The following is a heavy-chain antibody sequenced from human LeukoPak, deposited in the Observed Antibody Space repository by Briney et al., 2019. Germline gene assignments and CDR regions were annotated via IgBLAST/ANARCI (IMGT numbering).Heavy chain of an antibody. CDR1: GFTFSSYA. J-gene: IGHJ4*02. V-gene: IGHV3-23*01. Sequence: GRSLRLSCAASGFTFSSYAMSWVRQAPGKGLEWVSGISGSGGTTYYADSVKGRFTISRDNSKNTLYLQMNSLRAEDTAVYYCAKDRVVVAATLLFDYWGQGTLVTVSS. CDR2: ISGSGGTT. D-gene: IGHD2-15*01. CDR3: AKDRVVVAATLLFDY.